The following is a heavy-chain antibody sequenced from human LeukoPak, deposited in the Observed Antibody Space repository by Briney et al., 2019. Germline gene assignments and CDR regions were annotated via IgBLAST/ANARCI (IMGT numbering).Heavy chain of an antibody. V-gene: IGHV4-34*01. CDR2: IYHSGST. J-gene: IGHJ4*02. Sequence: SSETLSLTCAVYGGSFSGYYWSWIRQPPGKGLEWIGEIYHSGSTNYNPSLKTRVTISVDKSKNQFSLKLSPVTAADTAVYYCARASHDYGDYSHFDYWGQGTLVTVSS. CDR3: ARASHDYGDYSHFDY. CDR1: GGSFSGYY. D-gene: IGHD4-17*01.